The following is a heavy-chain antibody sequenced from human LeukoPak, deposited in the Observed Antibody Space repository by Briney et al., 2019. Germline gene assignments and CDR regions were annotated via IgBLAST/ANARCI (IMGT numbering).Heavy chain of an antibody. D-gene: IGHD3-16*02. CDR1: GFTFSSYW. J-gene: IGHJ4*02. CDR3: ARDVRPFDY. CDR2: IKQDGSDK. V-gene: IGHV3-7*04. Sequence: GGSLRLSCAASGFTFSSYWMSWVRQAPGKGLEWVANIKQDGSDKYYVDSVKGRITISRDNAKDSLYLQMNSLRAEDTALYYCARDVRPFDYWGQGTLLTVSS.